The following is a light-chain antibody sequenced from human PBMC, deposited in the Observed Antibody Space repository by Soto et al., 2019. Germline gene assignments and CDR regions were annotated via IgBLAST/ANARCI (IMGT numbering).Light chain of an antibody. CDR2: LGS. V-gene: IGKV2-28*01. CDR3: MQALQTPRT. Sequence: DLVMTQSPLSLPVTPGEPASLSCRSSQSILHSNGYNYLEWYLQKPGQSRQLLIYLGSNRASEVPDRLSGRGSGTDFTLKIIRVEAEDVGGYYCMQALQTPRTCGQGTKVEIK. J-gene: IGKJ1*01. CDR1: QSILHSNGYNY.